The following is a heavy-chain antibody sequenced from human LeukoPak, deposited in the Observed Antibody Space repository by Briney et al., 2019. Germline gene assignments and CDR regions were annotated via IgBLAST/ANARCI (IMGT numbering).Heavy chain of an antibody. CDR2: INPNRGGT. CDR1: GYTFTGYY. D-gene: IGHD2-2*01. Sequence: ASVKVSCKASGYTFTGYYMHWVRQAPGQGLEWMGWINPNRGGTNYAQKFQGRVTMTRDTSISTAYMELSRLRSDDTAVYYCARDGAYCSSTSCYGVIWFDPWGQGTLVTVSS. J-gene: IGHJ5*02. CDR3: ARDGAYCSSTSCYGVIWFDP. V-gene: IGHV1-2*02.